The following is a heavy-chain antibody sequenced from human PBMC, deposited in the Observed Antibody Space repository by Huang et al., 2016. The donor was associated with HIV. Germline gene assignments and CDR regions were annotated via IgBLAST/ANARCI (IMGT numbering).Heavy chain of an antibody. CDR2: IIPMFGTP. CDR3: ARGQLGSYGDYDVLY. D-gene: IGHD4-17*01. CDR1: GGTFSKYA. V-gene: IGHV1-69*13. Sequence: QVQLVQSGAEVKTPGSSVKVSCKASGGTFSKYAIRWVRQAPGQGLEWMGGIIPMFGTPNDARKFQGRVTITADDSTTTTYVEVSSLRSEDTALYYCARGQLGSYGDYDVLYWGQGTLVTVSS. J-gene: IGHJ4*02.